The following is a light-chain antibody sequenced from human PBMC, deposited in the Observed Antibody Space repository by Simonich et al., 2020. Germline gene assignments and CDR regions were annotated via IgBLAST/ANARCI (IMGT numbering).Light chain of an antibody. CDR3: CSYAGSSTWV. J-gene: IGLJ3*02. Sequence: QSALTQPASVSGSPGQSITISCTGTSSDDGGYNLVSWYQQHPGKAPKLMIYEDSKRPSGVSNRFSGSKSGNTASLTISGLQAEDEADYYCCSYAGSSTWVFGGGTKLTVL. V-gene: IGLV2-23*01. CDR1: SSDDGGYNL. CDR2: EDS.